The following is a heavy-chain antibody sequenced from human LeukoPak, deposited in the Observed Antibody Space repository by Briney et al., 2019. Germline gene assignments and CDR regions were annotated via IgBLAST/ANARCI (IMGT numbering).Heavy chain of an antibody. Sequence: ASVKVSCKASGYTFTSYYIHWVRQAPGQGLEWMGWISPYNGDTNYAQKLQGRVTMTTDTSISTAYMELSRLRSDDTAVCYCARERYSGSGRVYTRVAYWGQGTLVTVSS. V-gene: IGHV1-18*01. D-gene: IGHD3-10*01. CDR1: GYTFTSYY. J-gene: IGHJ4*02. CDR3: ARERYSGSGRVYTRVAY. CDR2: ISPYNGDT.